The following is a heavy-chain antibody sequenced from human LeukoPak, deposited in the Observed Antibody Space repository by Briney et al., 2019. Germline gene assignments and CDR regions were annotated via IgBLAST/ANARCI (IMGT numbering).Heavy chain of an antibody. D-gene: IGHD3-22*01. CDR3: ARDYYDSSGYLY. V-gene: IGHV3-7*01. CDR2: IKQDGSEK. CDR1: GFTFSSYG. J-gene: IGHJ4*02. Sequence: GGSLRLSCAASGFTFSSYGMHWVRQAPGKGLEWVANIKQDGSEKYYVDSVKGRFTISRDNAKNSLYLQMNSLRAEDTAVYYCARDYYDSSGYLYWGQGTLVTVSS.